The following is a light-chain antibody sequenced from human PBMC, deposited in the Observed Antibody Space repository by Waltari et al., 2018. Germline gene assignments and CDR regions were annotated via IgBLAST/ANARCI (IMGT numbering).Light chain of an antibody. CDR2: AAS. Sequence: DIQMTQSPSSLSASVGDRVTITCRASQSISSYLNWYQQKPGQAPKLLILAASSLQSGVPSRFSGSGSGTDFTLTISSLQPEDFATYYCQQSYSTPPTFGGGTKVEIK. CDR1: QSISSY. V-gene: IGKV1-39*01. CDR3: QQSYSTPPT. J-gene: IGKJ4*01.